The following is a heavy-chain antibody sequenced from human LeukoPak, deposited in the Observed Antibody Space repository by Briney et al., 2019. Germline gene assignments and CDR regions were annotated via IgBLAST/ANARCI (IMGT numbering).Heavy chain of an antibody. D-gene: IGHD3-22*01. Sequence: PSQTLSLTCTVSGGSISSGGYYWSWIRQHPGKGLEWIGYIYYSGSTYYNPSLKSRVTISVDTSKNQFSLKLSSVTAADTAVYHCARAPGPYDSSGFYYYGMDVWGQGTTVTVSS. CDR1: GGSISSGGYY. J-gene: IGHJ6*02. V-gene: IGHV4-31*03. CDR3: ARAPGPYDSSGFYYYGMDV. CDR2: IYYSGST.